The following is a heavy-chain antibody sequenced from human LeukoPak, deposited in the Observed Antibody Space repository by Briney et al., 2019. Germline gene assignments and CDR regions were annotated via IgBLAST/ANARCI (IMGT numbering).Heavy chain of an antibody. CDR2: IYSSGSS. V-gene: IGHV4-61*02. CDR1: GDSISSGDHY. Sequence: SETLSLTCTVSGDSISSGDHYWNWIRQPAGKGLEWIGRIYSSGSSNYNPSLKSRVTISVDTSKNQFSLNLSSVTAADTAVYYCADTYGDYWGQGTLVTVSS. CDR3: ADTYGDY. D-gene: IGHD3-16*01. J-gene: IGHJ4*02.